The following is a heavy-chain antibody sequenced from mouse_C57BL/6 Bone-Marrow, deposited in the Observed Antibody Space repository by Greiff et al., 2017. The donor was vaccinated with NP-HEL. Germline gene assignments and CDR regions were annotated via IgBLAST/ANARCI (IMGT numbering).Heavy chain of an antibody. Sequence: VQLQQSGPELVKPGASVKISCKASGYSFTDYNMNWVKQSNGKSLEWIGVINPNYGTTSYNQKFKGKATLTVDQSSITAYMQLNSLTSEDSAVYYWARWGYDGYYYAMEYWGQGTSVTVSS. CDR2: INPNYGTT. CDR1: GYSFTDYN. V-gene: IGHV1-39*01. J-gene: IGHJ4*01. CDR3: ARWGYDGYYYAMEY. D-gene: IGHD2-2*01.